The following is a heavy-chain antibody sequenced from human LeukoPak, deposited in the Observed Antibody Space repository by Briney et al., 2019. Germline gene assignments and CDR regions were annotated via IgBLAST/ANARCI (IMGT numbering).Heavy chain of an antibody. Sequence: GGTLRLSCVVSGFTFTNYVVHWVRQAPGKGLEWVTLVSSDGGIKYYADSVKGRFSVSRDISKNTLYLQMNSLRVDDTAVYYCARDSETTPIHVLGYWGQGTLVTVSS. CDR3: ARDSETTPIHVLGY. CDR1: GFTFTNYV. D-gene: IGHD2-15*01. CDR2: VSSDGGIK. J-gene: IGHJ4*02. V-gene: IGHV3-30-3*01.